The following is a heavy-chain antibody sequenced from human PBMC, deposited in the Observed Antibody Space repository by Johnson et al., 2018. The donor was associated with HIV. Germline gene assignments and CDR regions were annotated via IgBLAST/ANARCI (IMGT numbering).Heavy chain of an antibody. V-gene: IGHV3-7*01. J-gene: IGHJ3*01. CDR2: INQAGSEK. D-gene: IGHD4-17*01. CDR3: AREAGDYGDSITDDAFDF. Sequence: VQLVESGGGLVQPGGSLRLSCAASAFTVSSNYMSWVRQAPGKGLEWVANINQAGSEKYYVDSVRGRFTISRDNAKKSLYLQMNGLRAEDTAVYYCAREAGDYGDSITDDAFDFWGQGTMVTVSS. CDR1: AFTVSSNY.